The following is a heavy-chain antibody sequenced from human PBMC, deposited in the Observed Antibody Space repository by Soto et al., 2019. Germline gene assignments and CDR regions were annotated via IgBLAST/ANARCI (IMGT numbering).Heavy chain of an antibody. J-gene: IGHJ4*02. CDR2: INGDATVT. Sequence: GVSLSLSCVASGFTLSNHWLHWFRQAPGKGLEWISLINGDATVTYYAVSVKGRFTISRDNAENTVSLQMNSLNVEDTALYYCARDLMTTWSFDFWAQG. CDR3: ARDLMTTWSFDF. CDR1: GFTLSNHW. V-gene: IGHV3-74*01.